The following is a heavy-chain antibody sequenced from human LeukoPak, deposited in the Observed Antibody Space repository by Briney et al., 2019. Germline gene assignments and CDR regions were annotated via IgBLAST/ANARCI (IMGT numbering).Heavy chain of an antibody. Sequence: SETLSLTCTVSGGSISSSSYYWGWIRQPPGKGLEWIGSIYYSGSTYYNPSLKSRVTISVDTSKNQFSLKLSSVTAADTAVYYCARVEQWLVRSSFDYWGQGTLVTASS. CDR3: ARVEQWLVRSSFDY. D-gene: IGHD6-19*01. CDR1: GGSISSSSYY. J-gene: IGHJ4*02. V-gene: IGHV4-39*07. CDR2: IYYSGST.